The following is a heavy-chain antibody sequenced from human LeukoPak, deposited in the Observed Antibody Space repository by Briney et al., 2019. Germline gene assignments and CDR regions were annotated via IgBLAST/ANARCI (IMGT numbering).Heavy chain of an antibody. J-gene: IGHJ4*02. V-gene: IGHV3-23*01. D-gene: IGHD3-10*01. Sequence: GGSLRLSCAASGFTFSSYAMSWVRQAPGKGLEWVSGITDSAGETYHADSLRGRFTISRDNSKNPLYLQMNSLRAEEPAVYYCAKGSSGSRPYYFHYWGQGTLVTVSA. CDR2: ITDSAGET. CDR3: AKGSSGSRPYYFHY. CDR1: GFTFSSYA.